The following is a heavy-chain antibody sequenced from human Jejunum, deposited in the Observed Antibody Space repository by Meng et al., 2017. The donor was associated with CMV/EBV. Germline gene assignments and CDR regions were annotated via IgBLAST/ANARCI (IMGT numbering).Heavy chain of an antibody. J-gene: IGHJ6*02. Sequence: YAISWVRQAPGQGLEWMGKIIPVLGVANYAQRFQGRVTLTADKSTNTVYMEMSSLRSEDTAVYYCARDIVILPDNGFYYYYGMDVWGQGTTVTVSS. V-gene: IGHV1-69*04. CDR3: ARDIVILPDNGFYYYYGMDV. CDR1: YA. CDR2: IIPVLGVA. D-gene: IGHD2/OR15-2a*01.